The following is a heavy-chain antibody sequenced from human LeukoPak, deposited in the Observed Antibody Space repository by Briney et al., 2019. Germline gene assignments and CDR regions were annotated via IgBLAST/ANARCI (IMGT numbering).Heavy chain of an antibody. J-gene: IGHJ4*02. Sequence: KTSESPSHTCVVPGGSISSGDYSCSWIRQPPRDGLEWIGLIYNSGNTYYNPSLKSRVTLSVDTSKSKFSLNLRSVTAADTAVYYCARTAYDSSDFYRFDYWGQGTLVTVSS. CDR2: IYNSGNT. V-gene: IGHV4-30-4*07. D-gene: IGHD3-22*01. CDR1: GGSISSGDYS. CDR3: ARTAYDSSDFYRFDY.